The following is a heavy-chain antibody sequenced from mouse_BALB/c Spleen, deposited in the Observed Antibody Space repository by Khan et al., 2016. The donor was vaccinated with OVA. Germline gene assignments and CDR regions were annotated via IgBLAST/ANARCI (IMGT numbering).Heavy chain of an antibody. Sequence: QMQLEESGAELVKPGASVKMSCKASGYTFTNYWMHWVNQRPGQGLEWIGYINPTSDYTYYNEKFKDKATLSADKSSSTAYMQLSSLTSEDSAVYYCARDRIDYWGQGTTLTVSS. CDR2: INPTSDYT. CDR1: GYTFTNYW. V-gene: IGHV1-7*01. CDR3: ARDRIDY. J-gene: IGHJ2*01.